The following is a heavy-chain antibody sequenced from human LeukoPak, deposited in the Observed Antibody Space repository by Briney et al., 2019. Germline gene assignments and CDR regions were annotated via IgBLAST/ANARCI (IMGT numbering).Heavy chain of an antibody. Sequence: PGWSLRLSCAASVLTFSSYAMSWVRQVPGKGREWVSTLTHNSDTTFNAEHVQGRFTISRDNSKRTLYLQMNRLRAEDTAVYYSPTGLSPHSSGYYFDHWGQGALVLVS. CDR1: VLTFSSYA. J-gene: IGHJ4*02. CDR3: PTGLSPHSSGYYFDH. V-gene: IGHV3-23*01. CDR2: LTHNSDTT. D-gene: IGHD3-22*01.